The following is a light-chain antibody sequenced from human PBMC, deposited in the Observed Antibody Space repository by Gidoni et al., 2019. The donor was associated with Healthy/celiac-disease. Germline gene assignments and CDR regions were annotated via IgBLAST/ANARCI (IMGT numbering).Light chain of an antibody. CDR2: DAS. CDR3: QQRSNWPPLYT. Sequence: ELVLTQSPATLSLSPGERATLSCRASQSVSSYLAWYQQKPGQAPRLLIYDASNRATGIPARFSGSGSGTDFTLTISGLEPEDFAVYYCQQRSNWPPLYTFGQGTKLEIK. J-gene: IGKJ2*01. V-gene: IGKV3-11*01. CDR1: QSVSSY.